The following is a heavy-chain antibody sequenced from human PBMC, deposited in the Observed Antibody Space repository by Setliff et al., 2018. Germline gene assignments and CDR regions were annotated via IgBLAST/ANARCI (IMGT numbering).Heavy chain of an antibody. Sequence: SETLSLTCTVSGGSISSGNYYWSWIRQPAGKGLEWIGHIQTSGTTNYNPSLKSRVTISVDTSQNYFSLKLTSVIEADTAVYYCARGPPGYYYYMNVWGQGTTVTVSS. V-gene: IGHV4-61*09. CDR1: GGSISSGNYY. CDR3: ARGPPGYYYYMNV. CDR2: IQTSGTT. J-gene: IGHJ6*03.